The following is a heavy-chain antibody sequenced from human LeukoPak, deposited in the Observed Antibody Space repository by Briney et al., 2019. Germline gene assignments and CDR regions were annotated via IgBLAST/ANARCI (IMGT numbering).Heavy chain of an antibody. CDR2: IYYSGST. Sequence: SETLSLTCAVSGGSISSYYWSWIRQPPGKGLEWIGCIYYSGSTNYNPSLKSRVTISVDMSKNQFSLKLSSVTAADTAVYYCARAAAGTRFDPWGQGTLVTVSS. CDR1: GGSISSYY. CDR3: ARAAAGTRFDP. J-gene: IGHJ5*02. V-gene: IGHV4-59*08. D-gene: IGHD6-13*01.